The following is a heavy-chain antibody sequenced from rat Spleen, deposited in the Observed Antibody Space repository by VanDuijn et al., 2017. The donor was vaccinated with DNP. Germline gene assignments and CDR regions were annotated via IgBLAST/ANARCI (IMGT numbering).Heavy chain of an antibody. CDR1: GYSITSNY. Sequence: EVQLQESGPGLVKPSQSLSLTCSVTGYSITSNYRWNWIRKFPGNKMEWIGHISYSGSTSYIPSLKSRISITRDTSKNHFFLQLNSVTTEDTATDYCGRYGLRVYFEYWGQGVMVTVSS. J-gene: IGHJ2*01. CDR2: ISYSGST. V-gene: IGHV3-1*01. D-gene: IGHD1-7*01. CDR3: GRYGLRVYFEY.